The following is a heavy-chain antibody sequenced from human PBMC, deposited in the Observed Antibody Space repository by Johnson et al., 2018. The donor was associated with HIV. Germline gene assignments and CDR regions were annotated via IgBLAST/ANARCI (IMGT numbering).Heavy chain of an antibody. CDR2: IKQDGSEK. CDR3: VFFYASFDI. V-gene: IGHV3-7*01. J-gene: IGHJ3*02. Sequence: VQLVESGGGLVQPGGSLRLSCAASGFTFSSYWMSWVRQAPGKGLEWVANIKQDGSEKYYVDSVKGRFTISRDNAKNTLYLQMNSLRAEETAVYYCVFFYASFDIWGQGTMVTVSS. D-gene: IGHD2/OR15-2a*01. CDR1: GFTFSSYW.